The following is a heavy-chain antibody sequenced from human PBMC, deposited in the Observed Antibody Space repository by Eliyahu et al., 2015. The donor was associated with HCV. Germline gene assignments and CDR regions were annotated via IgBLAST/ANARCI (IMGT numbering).Heavy chain of an antibody. Sequence: QVQLQASGPXLVKPSXTLSLTCTVSGASXSRYYWTWIRQPPGKGPEWIGCIYYGGNTNYNPSLKSRVTISADTSKNKFSLNLTSVTAADTAVYYCATVPVTTRAFDIWDQGTMVTVSS. CDR1: GASXSRYY. V-gene: IGHV4-59*01. CDR3: ATVPVTTRAFDI. D-gene: IGHD4-11*01. CDR2: IYYGGNT. J-gene: IGHJ3*02.